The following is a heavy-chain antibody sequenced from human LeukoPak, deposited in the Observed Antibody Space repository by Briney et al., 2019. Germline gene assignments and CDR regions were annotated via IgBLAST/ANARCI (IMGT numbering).Heavy chain of an antibody. CDR3: AKGRSGWYGSVPRGVAFDI. V-gene: IGHV3-30*02. J-gene: IGHJ3*02. CDR2: IRYDGSNK. D-gene: IGHD6-19*01. CDR1: GFTFSSYG. Sequence: GGSLRLSCAESGFTFSSYGMHGVRQAPGKGLEWVAFIRYDGSNKYYADSVKGRFTISRDNSKNTLYLQMNSLRAEDTAVYYCAKGRSGWYGSVPRGVAFDIWGQGTMVTVSS.